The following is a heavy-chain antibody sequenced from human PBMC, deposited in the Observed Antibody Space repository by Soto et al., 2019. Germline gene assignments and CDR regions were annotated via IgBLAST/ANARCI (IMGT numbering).Heavy chain of an antibody. CDR2: IIPIFGTA. Sequence: SVKVSCKASGGTFSSDAISWVRQAPVQGLEWMGGIIPIFGTANYAQKFQGRVTITADKSTSTAYMELSSLRSEDTAVYYCARDLYDSSGYYSGFDYWGQGTLVTVSS. V-gene: IGHV1-69*06. D-gene: IGHD3-22*01. CDR1: GGTFSSDA. CDR3: ARDLYDSSGYYSGFDY. J-gene: IGHJ4*02.